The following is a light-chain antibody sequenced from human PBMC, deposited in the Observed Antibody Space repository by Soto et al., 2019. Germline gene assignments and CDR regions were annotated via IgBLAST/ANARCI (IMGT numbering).Light chain of an antibody. J-gene: IGLJ2*01. CDR3: SSYTTSTTQV. CDR2: EVR. V-gene: IGLV2-14*02. CDR1: GGDVGNYDL. Sequence: QSALTQPASVSGSPGQSITISCAGSGGDVGNYDLLSWYQQIPGKAPKLMIYEVRNRPSGVSDRFSGSKSGKTASLTIFGLQAEDEADYYCSSYTTSTTQVFGGGTKVTVL.